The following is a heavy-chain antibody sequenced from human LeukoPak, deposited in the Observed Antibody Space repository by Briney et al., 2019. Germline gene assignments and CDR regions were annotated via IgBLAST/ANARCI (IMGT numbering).Heavy chain of an antibody. J-gene: IGHJ3*02. CDR2: IYPGDSDT. D-gene: IGHD6-13*01. V-gene: IGHV5-51*01. CDR3: ARNGWYEPSDI. Sequence: GESLKISCKGSGYSFTSYWIGWVRQMPGKGLEWMGIIYPGDSDTRYSPSFQGQVTISADKSISTAYLQWSSLRSEDTAVYYCARNGWYEPSDIWGQGTMVTVSS. CDR1: GYSFTSYW.